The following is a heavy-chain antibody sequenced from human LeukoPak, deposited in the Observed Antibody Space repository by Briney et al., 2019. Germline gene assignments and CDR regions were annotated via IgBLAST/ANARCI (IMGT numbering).Heavy chain of an antibody. D-gene: IGHD2-15*01. CDR2: IQASGNT. CDR3: AKGGVVVVAPNGFHI. V-gene: IGHV4-61*02. CDR1: GGSISSDSYY. J-gene: IGHJ3*02. Sequence: SQTLSLTCTVSGGSISSDSYYWSWIRQPAGKGLEWIGRIQASGNTNYNPSLKSRVTISVDTSKNQSSLRLSSVTAADTAVYYCAKGGVVVVAPNGFHIWGQGTMVTVSS.